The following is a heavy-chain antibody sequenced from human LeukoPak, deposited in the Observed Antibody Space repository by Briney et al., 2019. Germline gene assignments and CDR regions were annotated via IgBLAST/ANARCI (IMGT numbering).Heavy chain of an antibody. CDR3: ARGYQLAGYTYYDFWSGYNWFDP. CDR2: INHSGST. D-gene: IGHD3-3*01. J-gene: IGHJ5*02. CDR1: GGSFSGYY. V-gene: IGHV4-34*01. Sequence: SETLSLTCAVYGGSFSGYYWSWIRQPPGKGLEWIGEINHSGSTNYNPSLKSRVTISVDTSKNQFSLKLSSVTAADTAVYYCARGYQLAGYTYYDFWSGYNWFDPWGQGTLVTVSS.